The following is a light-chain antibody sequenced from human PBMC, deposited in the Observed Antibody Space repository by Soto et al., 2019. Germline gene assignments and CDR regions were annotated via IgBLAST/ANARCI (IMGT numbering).Light chain of an antibody. CDR1: QSVSSY. Sequence: EIVLTQSPATLSLSPGERATLSCRASQSVSSYLAWYQQKPGQAPRLLIYDASNRATCIPARFSGSGSGTDFTLTISSLEPEDFAVYYCQQRSNWPPFTFGPGTKVDIK. V-gene: IGKV3-11*01. CDR3: QQRSNWPPFT. J-gene: IGKJ3*01. CDR2: DAS.